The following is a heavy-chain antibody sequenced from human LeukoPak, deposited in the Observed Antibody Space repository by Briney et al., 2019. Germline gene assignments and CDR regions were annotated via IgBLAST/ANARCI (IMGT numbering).Heavy chain of an antibody. CDR3: ARSWAGEEWDSSSNGNWFDP. CDR1: GYTFTSYG. D-gene: IGHD6-6*01. Sequence: GASVKVSCKASGYTFTSYGISWVRQAPGQGLEWMGWISAYNGNTNYAQKLQGRVTMTTDTSTSTAYMELRSLRSDDTTVYYCARSWAGEEWDSSSNGNWFDPWGQGTLVTVSS. CDR2: ISAYNGNT. J-gene: IGHJ5*02. V-gene: IGHV1-18*01.